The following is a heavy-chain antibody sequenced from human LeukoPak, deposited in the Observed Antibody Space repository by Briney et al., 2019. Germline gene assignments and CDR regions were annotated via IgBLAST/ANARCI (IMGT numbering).Heavy chain of an antibody. Sequence: GSLRLSCAASGFTLSSYAMSWVRQAPGKGLEWVSAISGSGGSTYYADSVKGRFTISRDNSKNTLYLQMNSLRAEDTAVYYCAKGGTAVDYYDSSEGYFDYWGQGTLVTVSS. CDR1: GFTLSSYA. V-gene: IGHV3-23*01. D-gene: IGHD3-22*01. J-gene: IGHJ4*02. CDR2: ISGSGGST. CDR3: AKGGTAVDYYDSSEGYFDY.